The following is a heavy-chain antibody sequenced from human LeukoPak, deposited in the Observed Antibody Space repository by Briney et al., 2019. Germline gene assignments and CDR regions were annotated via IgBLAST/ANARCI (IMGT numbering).Heavy chain of an antibody. J-gene: IGHJ4*02. Sequence: GGSLRLSCAASGFTFSNYWMHWVRQAPGKGLEWVSSISSSSSYIYYADSVKGRFTISRDNAKNSLYLQMNSLRAEDTAVYYCARDPFGAFGGFDYWGQGTLVTVSS. D-gene: IGHD3-10*01. CDR3: ARDPFGAFGGFDY. V-gene: IGHV3-21*01. CDR2: ISSSSSYI. CDR1: GFTFSNYW.